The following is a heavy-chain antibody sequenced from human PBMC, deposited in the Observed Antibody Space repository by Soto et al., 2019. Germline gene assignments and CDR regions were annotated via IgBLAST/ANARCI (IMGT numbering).Heavy chain of an antibody. D-gene: IGHD3-3*01. CDR3: ARYGTIYGVGNWFDP. J-gene: IGHJ5*02. CDR1: GRSILSGNYY. Sequence: PSETLSLTCTFSGRSILSGNYYWSWIRPPPGKGLEWIGYIYYSGSTYYNPSLKSRVIISVDTSKNQFSLKLSSVTAADTAVYYCARYGTIYGVGNWFDPWGQGTLVTVSS. CDR2: IYYSGST. V-gene: IGHV4-31*03.